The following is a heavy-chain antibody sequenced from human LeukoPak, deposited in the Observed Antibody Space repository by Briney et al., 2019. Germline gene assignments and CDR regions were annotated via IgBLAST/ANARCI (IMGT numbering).Heavy chain of an antibody. CDR1: GFTFSSYA. V-gene: IGHV3-23*01. Sequence: GGSLRLSCAASGFTFSSYAMSWVRQAPGKGLEWVSAISGSGGSTYYADSVKGRFTISRDNSKNTLYLQVNSLRAEDTAVYYCARESDYDYVWGSYRPRPYDAFDIWGQGTMVTVSS. CDR3: ARESDYDYVWGSYRPRPYDAFDI. D-gene: IGHD3-16*02. CDR2: ISGSGGST. J-gene: IGHJ3*02.